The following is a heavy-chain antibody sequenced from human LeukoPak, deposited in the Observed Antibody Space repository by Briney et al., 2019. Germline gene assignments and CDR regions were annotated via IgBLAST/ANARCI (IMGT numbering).Heavy chain of an antibody. V-gene: IGHV3-11*01. CDR2: INVNGAAM. Sequence: GGSLRLSCAASGFTFSDYAMSWIRQAPGKGLEWVSFINVNGAAMYYADSVKGRFTISRDNAKNSVYLEMNTLRAEDTAVYYCARGPRILAAGSYYFDYWGQGSLVTVSS. CDR3: ARGPRILAAGSYYFDY. J-gene: IGHJ4*02. CDR1: GFTFSDYA. D-gene: IGHD6-13*01.